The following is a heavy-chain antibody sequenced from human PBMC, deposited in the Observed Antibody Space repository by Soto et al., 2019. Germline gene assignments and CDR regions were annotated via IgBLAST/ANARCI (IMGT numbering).Heavy chain of an antibody. CDR3: VRSSITIFGVPPGWFDP. CDR2: INHSGST. D-gene: IGHD3-3*01. CDR1: GGSFSGYY. V-gene: IGHV4-34*01. Sequence: QVQLQQWGAGLLKPSETLSLTCAVYGGSFSGYYWSWIRQPPGKGLEWIGEINHSGSTNYNPSLNSRVTIPVVTSKNQFSLKLSSVTAADTAVYYCVRSSITIFGVPPGWFDPWGQGTLVTVSS. J-gene: IGHJ5*02.